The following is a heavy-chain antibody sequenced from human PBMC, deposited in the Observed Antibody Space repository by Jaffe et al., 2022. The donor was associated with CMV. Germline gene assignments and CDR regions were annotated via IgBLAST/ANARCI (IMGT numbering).Heavy chain of an antibody. D-gene: IGHD2-15*01. CDR1: GASMSSDY. CDR2: ISYRGTT. Sequence: QVQLQESGPGLVKPSETLSLICTVSGASMSSDYWSWVRQPPGKGLEWIGYISYRGTTNYNPSLQSRVTISLDTSKNHFSLRLSSVTAADTAVYYCARHTIVVRGFDPWGQGTLVTVSS. J-gene: IGHJ5*02. CDR3: ARHTIVVRGFDP. V-gene: IGHV4-59*08.